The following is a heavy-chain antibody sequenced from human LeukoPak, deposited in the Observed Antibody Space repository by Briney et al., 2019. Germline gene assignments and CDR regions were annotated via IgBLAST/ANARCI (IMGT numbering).Heavy chain of an antibody. V-gene: IGHV3-66*01. CDR2: IYSGGST. J-gene: IGHJ4*02. CDR3: ARARPWDY. Sequence: GGSLGLSCAASGFTVSSNYMSWVRQAPGKGLEWASVIYSGGSTYYADSVKGRFTISRDNSKNTLYLQMNSLRAEDTAVYYCARARPWDYWGQGTLVTVSS. CDR1: GFTVSSNY.